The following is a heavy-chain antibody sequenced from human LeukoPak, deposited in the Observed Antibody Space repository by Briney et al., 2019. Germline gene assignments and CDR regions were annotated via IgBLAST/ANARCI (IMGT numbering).Heavy chain of an antibody. CDR1: GFSLSSYG. CDR2: IRYDGGNR. Sequence: GGSLRLSCAASGFSLSSYGMHWVRQDPGKGLEWVAFIRYDGGNRYYADPVKGRFTISRDNSKNTLYLQMSSLRGEDTAVYYCARVRTTAEFDSWGQGTLVTVSS. D-gene: IGHD4-17*01. J-gene: IGHJ4*02. CDR3: ARVRTTAEFDS. V-gene: IGHV3-30*02.